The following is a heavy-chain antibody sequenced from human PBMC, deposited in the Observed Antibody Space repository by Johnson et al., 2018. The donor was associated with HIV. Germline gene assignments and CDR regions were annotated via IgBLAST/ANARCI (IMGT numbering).Heavy chain of an antibody. CDR3: AKTAAADAFDI. Sequence: QVQLVESGGGVVQPGRSLRLSCAASGFTFSSYAMHWVRQAPGKGLEWVAVISYDGSNKYYEDSVKGRFTISRDNYKNTLFLQMNSLRAEDTALYYCAKTAAADAFDIWGQGTMVTVSS. V-gene: IGHV3-30-3*02. CDR2: ISYDGSNK. CDR1: GFTFSSYA. D-gene: IGHD2-2*01. J-gene: IGHJ3*02.